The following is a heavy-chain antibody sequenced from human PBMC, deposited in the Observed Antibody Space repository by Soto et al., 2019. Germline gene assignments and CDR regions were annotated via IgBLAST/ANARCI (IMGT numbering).Heavy chain of an antibody. J-gene: IGHJ4*02. V-gene: IGHV3-64*01. CDR2: ISSNGGST. D-gene: IGHD3-10*01. CDR1: GFTFSSYA. Sequence: EVQLVESGGGLVQPGGSLRLSCAASGFTFSSYAMHWVRQAPGKGLEYVSAISSNGGSTYYANSVKGRFTISRDNSKNPLYIQMGSLRAEDMAVYYCARGGGYYYGSGSYSFDYWGQGTLVTVSS. CDR3: ARGGGYYYGSGSYSFDY.